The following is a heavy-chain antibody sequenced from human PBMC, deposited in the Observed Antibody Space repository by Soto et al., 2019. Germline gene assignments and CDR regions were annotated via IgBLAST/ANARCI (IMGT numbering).Heavy chain of an antibody. J-gene: IGHJ4*02. D-gene: IGHD6-19*01. CDR1: GFTFSSYA. V-gene: IGHV3-23*01. Sequence: EVQLLESGGGLVQPGGSLRLSCAASGFTFSSYAMSWDRQAPGKGLEWVSAISGSGGSTYYADSVKGRFTISRDNSKNTMDLHMNSLSAEDTALYYCAKEMGNYSSRPEFDYWGQGTLVTVSS. CDR3: AKEMGNYSSRPEFDY. CDR2: ISGSGGST.